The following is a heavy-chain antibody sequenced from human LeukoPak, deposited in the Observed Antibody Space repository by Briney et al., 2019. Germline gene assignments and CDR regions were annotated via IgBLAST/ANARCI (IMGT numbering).Heavy chain of an antibody. Sequence: GGSLRLSCVASGFIFSSYGMHWVRQAPGKGLEWVTFIRYDGSNTYYADSMKGRFTVSRDNSKNTLYLQMNSLRAEDTAVYYCTKGDRALYNGFSSFDYWGQGTLVTVSS. J-gene: IGHJ4*02. D-gene: IGHD5-24*01. V-gene: IGHV3-30*02. CDR2: IRYDGSNT. CDR1: GFIFSSYG. CDR3: TKGDRALYNGFSSFDY.